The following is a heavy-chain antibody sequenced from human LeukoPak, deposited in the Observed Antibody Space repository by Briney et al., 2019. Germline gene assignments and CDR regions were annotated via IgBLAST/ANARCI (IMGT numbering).Heavy chain of an antibody. CDR3: ARRSGWKQRHFDY. CDR2: INHSGST. J-gene: IGHJ4*02. V-gene: IGHV4-34*01. Sequence: SETLSLTCAVYGGSFSGYYWSWIRQPPGKGLEWIGEINHSGSTNYNPSLKSRATISVDTSKNQFSLKLSSVTAADTAVYYCARRSGWKQRHFDYWGQGTLVTVSS. D-gene: IGHD6-19*01. CDR1: GGSFSGYY.